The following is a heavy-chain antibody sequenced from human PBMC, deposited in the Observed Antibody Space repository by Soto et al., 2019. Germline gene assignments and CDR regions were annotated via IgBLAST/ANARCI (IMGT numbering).Heavy chain of an antibody. CDR2: ISGSGGST. J-gene: IGHJ5*02. CDR3: AKGQSTYYDFWSRYYDWFDP. D-gene: IGHD3-3*01. V-gene: IGHV3-23*01. Sequence: GGSLRLSCAASGFTFSNYAMSWVRQAPGKGLEWISTISGSGGSTYYADSVKGRFTISRDNSKNTLYLQMNSLRAEDTAVYYCAKGQSTYYDFWSRYYDWFDPWGQGTLVTVSS. CDR1: GFTFSNYA.